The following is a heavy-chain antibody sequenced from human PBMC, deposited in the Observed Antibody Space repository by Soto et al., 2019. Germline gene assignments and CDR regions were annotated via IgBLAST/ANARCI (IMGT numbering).Heavy chain of an antibody. CDR3: ARELPGYSYGYLFDF. D-gene: IGHD5-18*01. Sequence: AVKVSCKASGGTFSSYAISWVRQAPGQGLEWMGGIIPIFGTANYAQKFQGRVTITTDESTSTAYMELSSLRSEDTAVYYCARELPGYSYGYLFDFPGQRSFVTVSS. J-gene: IGHJ4*02. CDR1: GGTFSSYA. V-gene: IGHV1-69*05. CDR2: IIPIFGTA.